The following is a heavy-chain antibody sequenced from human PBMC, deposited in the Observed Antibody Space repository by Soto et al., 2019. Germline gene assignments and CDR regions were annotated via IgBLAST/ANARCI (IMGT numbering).Heavy chain of an antibody. J-gene: IGHJ3*02. V-gene: IGHV4-59*08. CDR1: DASIANYY. CDR2: IFHTGTT. D-gene: IGHD3-22*01. Sequence: SDTLSLTCTIRDASIANYYHRRISQPPGKGLEWIGYIFHTGTTSYNPSLKSRFTLSVDTSQSQFSLKLNSVTAADTAVYYCTTEAYDNSGSLAFDIWGPGTLVT. CDR3: TTEAYDNSGSLAFDI.